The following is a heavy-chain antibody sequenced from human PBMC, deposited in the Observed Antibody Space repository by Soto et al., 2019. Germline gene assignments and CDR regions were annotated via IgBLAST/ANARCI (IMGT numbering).Heavy chain of an antibody. V-gene: IGHV3-11*06. CDR1: GFTFSDYY. CDR2: ISSSSSYT. Sequence: QVQLVESGGGLVKPGGSLRLSCAASGFTFSDYYMSWIRQAPGKGLEWVSYISSSSSYTNYADSVKGRFTISRDNAKNSLYLQMNSLRAEDTAVYYCARPGHIAAAGDNWFDPWGQGTLVTVSS. J-gene: IGHJ5*02. CDR3: ARPGHIAAAGDNWFDP. D-gene: IGHD6-13*01.